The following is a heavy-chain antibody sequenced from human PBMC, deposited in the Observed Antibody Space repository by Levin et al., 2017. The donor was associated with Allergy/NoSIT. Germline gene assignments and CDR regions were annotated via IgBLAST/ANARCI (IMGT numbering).Heavy chain of an antibody. V-gene: IGHV3-23*01. CDR2: ISGSGGST. J-gene: IGHJ3*02. D-gene: IGHD6-19*01. CDR3: AKDHWRTDSSGWYDPYMGPYDAFDI. Sequence: PGGSLRLSCAASGFTFSSYAMSWVRQAPGKGLEWVSAISGSGGSTYYADSVKGRFTISRDNSKNTLYLQMNSLRAEDTAVYYCAKDHWRTDSSGWYDPYMGPYDAFDIWGQGTMVTVSS. CDR1: GFTFSSYA.